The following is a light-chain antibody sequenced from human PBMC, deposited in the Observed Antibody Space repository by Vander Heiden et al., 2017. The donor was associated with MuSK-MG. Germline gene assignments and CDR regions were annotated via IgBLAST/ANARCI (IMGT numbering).Light chain of an antibody. V-gene: IGKV1-NL1*01. CDR2: AAS. CDR3: QQYYSTPIFT. CDR1: QGISNS. J-gene: IGKJ3*01. Sequence: DIQMTKSPSSLSASVGDRVTITCRASQGISNSLAWYQQKPGKAPKLLLYAASRLESGVPSRFSGSGSGTDYTLTISSLQPEDFATYYCQQYYSTPIFTFGPGTKVDIK.